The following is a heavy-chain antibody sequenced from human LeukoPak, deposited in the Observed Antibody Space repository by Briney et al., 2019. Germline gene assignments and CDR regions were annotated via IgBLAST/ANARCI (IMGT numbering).Heavy chain of an antibody. CDR2: IYYSGST. J-gene: IGHJ4*02. Sequence: PSETLSLTCTVSGGSISSYYWSWIRQHPGKGLEWIGYIYYSGSTYYNPSLKSRVTISVDTSKNQFSLKLSSVTAADTAVYYCARGSSVTTSFVDYWGQGTLVTVSS. D-gene: IGHD4-17*01. CDR1: GGSISSYY. V-gene: IGHV4-59*06. CDR3: ARGSSVTTSFVDY.